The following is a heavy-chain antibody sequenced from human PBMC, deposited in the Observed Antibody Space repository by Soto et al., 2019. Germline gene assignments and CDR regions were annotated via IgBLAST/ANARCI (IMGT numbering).Heavy chain of an antibody. Sequence: EVQLLESGGGLVQPGGSLRLSCAASGFTFSSYAMSWVRQPPGKGLEWVSAISGSGGSTYYADSVKARFTISRANSKNRRYLQMNSLRAEDTAVYYCAKFSGGSCYCLDYWGQGTLVTVSS. D-gene: IGHD2-15*01. CDR2: ISGSGGST. CDR1: GFTFSSYA. CDR3: AKFSGGSCYCLDY. J-gene: IGHJ4*02. V-gene: IGHV3-23*01.